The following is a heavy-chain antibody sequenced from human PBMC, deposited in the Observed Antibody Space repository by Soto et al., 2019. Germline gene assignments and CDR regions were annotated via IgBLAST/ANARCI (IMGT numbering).Heavy chain of an antibody. CDR3: ARGTIVVVPAAMVNWFDP. Sequence: QVQLQQWGAGLLKPSETLSLTCAVYGGSFSGYYWSWIRQPPGKGLEWTGEINHSGSTNYNPSLKSRVTISVDTSKNQFSLKLSSVTAADTAVYYCARGTIVVVPAAMVNWFDPWGQGTLVTVSS. J-gene: IGHJ5*02. V-gene: IGHV4-34*01. CDR1: GGSFSGYY. D-gene: IGHD2-2*01. CDR2: INHSGST.